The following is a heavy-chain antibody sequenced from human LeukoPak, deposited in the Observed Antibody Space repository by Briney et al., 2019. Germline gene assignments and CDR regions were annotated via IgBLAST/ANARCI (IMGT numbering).Heavy chain of an antibody. CDR2: ISYDGNNK. Sequence: GGSPRLSCAASGFTFSNYAMHWVRQAPGKGLEWVAVISYDGNNKYYADSVKGRFTISRDNSKNTLYLQMNSLRAEDTAVYSCARGPLGYCSGSTCSNFDFWGQGTRVTVSS. CDR1: GFTFSNYA. CDR3: ARGPLGYCSGSTCSNFDF. V-gene: IGHV3-30-3*01. J-gene: IGHJ4*02. D-gene: IGHD2-15*01.